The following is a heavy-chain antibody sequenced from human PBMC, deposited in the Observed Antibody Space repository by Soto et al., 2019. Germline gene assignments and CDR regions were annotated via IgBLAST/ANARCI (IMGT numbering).Heavy chain of an antibody. CDR3: TSEPYYDFWSGDYYYYGMDV. J-gene: IGHJ6*02. D-gene: IGHD3-3*01. V-gene: IGHV3-49*04. CDR2: IRSKAYGGTT. CDR1: GFSFGDYA. Sequence: CMRLSCTSCGFSFGDYAMSWVRQAPGKGLEWVGFIRSKAYGGTTEYAASVKGRFTISRDDSKSIAYLQMNSLKTEDTAVYYCTSEPYYDFWSGDYYYYGMDVWAQGTTLTVSS.